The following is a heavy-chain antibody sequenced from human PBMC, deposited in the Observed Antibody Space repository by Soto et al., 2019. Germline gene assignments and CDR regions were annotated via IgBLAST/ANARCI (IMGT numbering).Heavy chain of an antibody. V-gene: IGHV1-46*01. CDR2: INPSSGGT. Sequence: ASVKVSCKASGYTFTTYYIHWVRQAPGQGLEWMGMINPSSGGTNYAQKFQGRVTMTRDTSTSTVYMELSSLRFDDAAVYFCARERFQVISDGMDVWGQGTTVTVSS. CDR3: ARERFQVISDGMDV. D-gene: IGHD2-21*01. CDR1: GYTFTTYY. J-gene: IGHJ6*02.